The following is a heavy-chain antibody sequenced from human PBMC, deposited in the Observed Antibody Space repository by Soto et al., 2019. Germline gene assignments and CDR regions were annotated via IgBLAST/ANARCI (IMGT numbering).Heavy chain of an antibody. CDR2: IWYDGSNK. CDR1: GFTFSTYG. J-gene: IGHJ4*02. CDR3: ARASGCVAY. V-gene: IGHV3-33*01. D-gene: IGHD1-26*01. Sequence: QVHLVESGGGVVQPGRSLRLSCAASGFTFSTYGMHWVRQAPGKGLEWVAVIWYDGSNKYYADSVKGRFTISRDNSKDILFLQMNSLRAEDTAVYYCARASGCVAYWGQGTQVTVSP.